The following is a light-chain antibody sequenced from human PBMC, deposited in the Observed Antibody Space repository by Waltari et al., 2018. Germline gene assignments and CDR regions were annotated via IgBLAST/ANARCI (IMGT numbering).Light chain of an antibody. CDR2: KVS. J-gene: IGKJ4*01. CDR3: MQGTQFPLT. Sequence: DVVMTQSPLSLSVTPGQTASMTCQSDQSLLHSNGNTYVSWFLQKPGQPPRRLIYKVSNRDSGVPDRFSGSGAGTDFTLKISRVEAEDVGIYFCMQGTQFPLTFGGGTKVEVK. V-gene: IGKV2-30*02. CDR1: QSLLHSNGNTY.